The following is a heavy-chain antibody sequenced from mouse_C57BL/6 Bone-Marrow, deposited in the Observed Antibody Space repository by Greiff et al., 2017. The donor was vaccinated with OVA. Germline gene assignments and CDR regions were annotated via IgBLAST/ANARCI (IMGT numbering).Heavy chain of an antibody. CDR2: IFPGSGST. CDR1: GYTFTDYY. J-gene: IGHJ1*03. D-gene: IGHD1-2*01. V-gene: IGHV1-75*01. CDR3: ARPCYGLWYFDV. Sequence: VKLMESGPELVKPGASVKISCKASGYTFTDYYINWVKQRPGQGLEWIGWIFPGSGSTYYNEKFKGKATLTVDKSSSTAYMLLSSLTSEDSAVYFCARPCYGLWYFDVWGTGTTVTVSS.